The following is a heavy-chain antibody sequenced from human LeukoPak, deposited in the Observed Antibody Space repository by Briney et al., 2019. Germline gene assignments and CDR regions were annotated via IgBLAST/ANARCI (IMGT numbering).Heavy chain of an antibody. J-gene: IGHJ4*02. CDR1: GFTFSSYA. Sequence: EGSLRLSRAASGFTFSSYAMSWVRQAPGKGLEWVSAISGCGGSTYYADSVKGRFTISRDNSKNTLYLQMNSLRAEDTAVYYCANHQIAAAGTHGYWGQGTLVTVSS. CDR3: ANHQIAAAGTHGY. CDR2: ISGCGGST. V-gene: IGHV3-23*01. D-gene: IGHD6-13*01.